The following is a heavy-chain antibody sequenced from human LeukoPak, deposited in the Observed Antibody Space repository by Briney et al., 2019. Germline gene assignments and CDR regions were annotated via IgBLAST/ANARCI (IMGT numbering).Heavy chain of an antibody. V-gene: IGHV3-23*01. D-gene: IGHD6-13*01. J-gene: IGHJ4*02. CDR1: GFTFSSYV. CDR2: ISGGGGST. Sequence: GGSLRLSCAASGFTFSSYVMNWVRQAPGKGLEWVSVISGGGGSTYYADSVKGRFTISRDNAKNSLYLQMNSLRAEDTAVYYCARVSIAAAAFFDYWGQGTLVTVSS. CDR3: ARVSIAAAAFFDY.